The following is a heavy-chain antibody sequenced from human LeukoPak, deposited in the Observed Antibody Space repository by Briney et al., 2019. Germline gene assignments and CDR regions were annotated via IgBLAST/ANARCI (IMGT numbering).Heavy chain of an antibody. V-gene: IGHV1-2*02. CDR2: INPNSGGT. D-gene: IGHD3-3*01. CDR3: ARSTRKYYDFWSGYYGSVFDY. J-gene: IGHJ4*02. Sequence: ASVKVSCKASGCTFTGYYMHWVRQAPGQGLEWMGWINPNSGGTNYAQKFQGRVTMTRDTSISTAYMELSRLRSDDTAVYYCARSTRKYYDFWSGYYGSVFDYWGQGTLVTVSS. CDR1: GCTFTGYY.